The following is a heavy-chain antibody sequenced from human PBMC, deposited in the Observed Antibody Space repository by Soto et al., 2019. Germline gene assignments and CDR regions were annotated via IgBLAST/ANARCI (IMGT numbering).Heavy chain of an antibody. J-gene: IGHJ4*02. CDR3: ARDPLGYSYGYPLDY. Sequence: GGSLRLSCAASGFTFSSYAMSWARQAPGKGLEWVSAISGSGGSTYYADSVKGRFTISRDNSKNTLYLQMNSLRAEDTAVYYCARDPLGYSYGYPLDYWGQGTLVTVSS. CDR2: ISGSGGST. V-gene: IGHV3-23*01. D-gene: IGHD5-18*01. CDR1: GFTFSSYA.